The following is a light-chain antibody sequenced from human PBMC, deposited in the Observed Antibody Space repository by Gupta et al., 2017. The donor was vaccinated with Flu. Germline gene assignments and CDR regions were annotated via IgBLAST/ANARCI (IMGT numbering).Light chain of an antibody. CDR2: GNS. J-gene: IGLJ1*01. CDR1: SSNIGSNA. V-gene: IGLV1-44*01. Sequence: QSVLVQPPSASGTPGQLVTISCSASSSNIGSNAVNWYQQVPGTAPKLLMYGNSQRPSGVPDRFSGSKSGTSASLAISGLQSEDDADYYCAAWDDSLNGHYVFGTGTKVTVL. CDR3: AAWDDSLNGHYV.